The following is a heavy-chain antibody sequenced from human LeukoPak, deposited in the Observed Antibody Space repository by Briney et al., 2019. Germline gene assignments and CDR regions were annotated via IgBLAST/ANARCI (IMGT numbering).Heavy chain of an antibody. CDR1: KFTFSHYG. Sequence: QAGGSLRLSCTASKFTFSHYGMQWVRQAPGKGLEWVAVISSDGSIKVYADSVKGRSTLSRDNSINTVDLQMNSLRAEDTAVYYCVKEYHSRGFGAYFDYWGQGTLVTVSS. CDR2: ISSDGSIK. J-gene: IGHJ4*02. D-gene: IGHD3-3*01. V-gene: IGHV3-30*18. CDR3: VKEYHSRGFGAYFDY.